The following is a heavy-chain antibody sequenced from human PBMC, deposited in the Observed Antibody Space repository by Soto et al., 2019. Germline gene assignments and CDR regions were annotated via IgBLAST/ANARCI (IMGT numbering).Heavy chain of an antibody. CDR1: GFIFRDYD. V-gene: IGHV3-11*01. J-gene: IGHJ5*02. CDR3: ARKGPRAARPNH. CDR2: ISSSGTAT. D-gene: IGHD6-6*01. Sequence: QVHLVESGGGLVRPGGSLRLSCAASGFIFRDYDMSWIRQAPGKGLEWVLCISSSGTATYYADSVKGRFTISRDNAKNSLFVEMNSLRVEDTAVYYCARKGPRAARPNHWGQGTLVTVSS.